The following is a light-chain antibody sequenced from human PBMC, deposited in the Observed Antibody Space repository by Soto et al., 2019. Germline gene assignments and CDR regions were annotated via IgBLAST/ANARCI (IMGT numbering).Light chain of an antibody. V-gene: IGKV1-39*01. CDR3: QQTYTTPQT. CDR2: AAS. J-gene: IGKJ2*01. CDR1: QSISDY. Sequence: DIQMTQSPSSLSASVGDRVTITCRASQSISDYLNWYQQKVGKAPKLLIYAASTLQSGVPSRFSGSGSGTDFTLTINSLQPEDFATYYCQQTYTTPQTFGQGTKVDIK.